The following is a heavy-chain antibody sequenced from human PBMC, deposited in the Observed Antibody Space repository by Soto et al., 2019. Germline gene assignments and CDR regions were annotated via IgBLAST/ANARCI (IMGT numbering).Heavy chain of an antibody. V-gene: IGHV4-31*03. CDR3: ARGGWSLDY. CDR2: IHYNGIT. CDR1: GGSISSGGYY. D-gene: IGHD2-15*01. J-gene: IGHJ4*02. Sequence: SETLSLTCTVSGGSISSGGYYWNWIRQNPGKGLEWIGSIHYNGITYYNPSLKSRLTMSIDTSKDHFSLKLSSVTAADTAVYYCARGGWSLDYWGQGTLVTVSS.